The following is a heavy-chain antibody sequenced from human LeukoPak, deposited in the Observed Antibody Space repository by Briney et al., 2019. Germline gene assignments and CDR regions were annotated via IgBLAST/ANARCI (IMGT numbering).Heavy chain of an antibody. CDR2: INHSGST. J-gene: IGHJ4*02. CDR3: ASILTMVRGVPIDY. D-gene: IGHD3-10*01. V-gene: IGHV4-34*01. Sequence: SETLSLTCAVYGGSFSGYYWSWIRQPPGKGLEWIGEINHSGSTNYNPSLKGRVTISVDTSKNQFSLKLSSVTAADTAVYYCASILTMVRGVPIDYWGQGTLVTVSS. CDR1: GGSFSGYY.